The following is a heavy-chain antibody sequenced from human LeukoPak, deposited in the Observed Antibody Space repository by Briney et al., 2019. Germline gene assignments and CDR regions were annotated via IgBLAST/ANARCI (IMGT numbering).Heavy chain of an antibody. D-gene: IGHD6-19*01. CDR3: AKDGRHSSGWYNC. CDR1: GFTFSSYA. Sequence: PGGSLRLSCAASGFTFSSYAMSWVRQAPGKGLEWASAISGSGGSTYYADSVKGRFTISRDNSKNTLYLQMNSLRAEDTAVYYCAKDGRHSSGWYNCWGQGTLVTVSS. CDR2: ISGSGGST. V-gene: IGHV3-23*01. J-gene: IGHJ4*02.